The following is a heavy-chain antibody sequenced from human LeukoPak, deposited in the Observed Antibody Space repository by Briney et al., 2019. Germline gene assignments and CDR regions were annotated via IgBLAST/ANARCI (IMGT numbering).Heavy chain of an antibody. J-gene: IGHJ4*02. CDR3: AKDAVVARFGYFDY. CDR1: GFTFSSYG. Sequence: GRSLRLSCAASGFTFSSYGVHWVRQAPGKGLEWVAVISYDGSNKYYADSVKGRFTISRDNSKNTLYLQMNSLRAEDTAVYYCAKDAVVARFGYFDYWGQGTLVTVSS. CDR2: ISYDGSNK. V-gene: IGHV3-30*18. D-gene: IGHD3-16*01.